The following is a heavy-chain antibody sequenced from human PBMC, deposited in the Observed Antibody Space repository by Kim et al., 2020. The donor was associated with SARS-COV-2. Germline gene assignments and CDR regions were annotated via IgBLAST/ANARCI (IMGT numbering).Heavy chain of an antibody. CDR3: VRDNFGVDY. Sequence: GGSLRLSCAASGFTFSIYWMQWVRQAPGKGLVWVSHINADGSDTTYADSVKGRFTISRDNGKSTLYLQMNSVRAEDTAVYYCVRDNFGVDYWGQGTLVTVSS. V-gene: IGHV3-74*01. J-gene: IGHJ4*02. CDR1: GFTFSIYW. D-gene: IGHD3-10*01. CDR2: INADGSDT.